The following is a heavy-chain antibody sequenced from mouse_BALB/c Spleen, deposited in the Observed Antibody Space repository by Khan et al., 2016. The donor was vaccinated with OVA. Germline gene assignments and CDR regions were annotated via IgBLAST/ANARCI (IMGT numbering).Heavy chain of an antibody. D-gene: IGHD1-2*01. V-gene: IGHV5-15*02. CDR2: ISDFAYST. J-gene: IGHJ3*01. CDR3: ARGGGTAPFAY. Sequence: EVQLVESGGGLVQPGGSRKLSCAASGFTFSDYGMAWVRQAPGKGPEWVAFISDFAYSTYYADTVTGRFTISREKATNTLYLYMRSLRTEDTSIYDCARGGGTAPFAYWGLGTLVTVSA. CDR1: GFTFSDYG.